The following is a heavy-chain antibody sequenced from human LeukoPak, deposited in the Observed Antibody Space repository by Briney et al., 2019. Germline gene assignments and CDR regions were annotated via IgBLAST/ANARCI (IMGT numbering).Heavy chain of an antibody. D-gene: IGHD6-19*01. V-gene: IGHV1-2*02. Sequence: ASVKVSCKASGYTFTGYYMHWVRQAPGQGLEWMGWINPNSGGTNYAQKFQGRVTMTRDTSISTAYMELSRLRSDDTAVYYCARDQHFVAGQFGFDYWGQGTLVTVSS. CDR2: INPNSGGT. CDR3: ARDQHFVAGQFGFDY. CDR1: GYTFTGYY. J-gene: IGHJ4*02.